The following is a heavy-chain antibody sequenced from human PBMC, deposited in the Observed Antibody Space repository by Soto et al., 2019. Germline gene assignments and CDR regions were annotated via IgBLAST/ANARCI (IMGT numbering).Heavy chain of an antibody. V-gene: IGHV4-39*01. CDR1: GGSIVTSAYY. CDR2: INHSGNT. J-gene: IGHJ5*02. CDR3: SRRAPEGFDP. Sequence: ETLSLPCAVSGGSIVTSAYYWGWIRQAPGKGLEWIGSINHSGNTYLSPSLKDRVTMSVDTSKNSFSLKLRSATAADTGLYYCSRRAPEGFDPWGQGTLVTVSS.